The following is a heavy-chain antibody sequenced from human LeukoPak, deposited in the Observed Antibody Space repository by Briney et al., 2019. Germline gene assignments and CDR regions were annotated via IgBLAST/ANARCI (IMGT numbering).Heavy chain of an antibody. J-gene: IGHJ5*02. CDR3: ARGVPAANWFDP. D-gene: IGHD2-2*01. V-gene: IGHV1-46*01. CDR1: GYSFTSYY. Sequence: GASVNVSCKASGYSFTSYYMHWVRQAAGQGLEGMGIINPSGGSTSYAQKFQGRVTMTRDTSTSTVYMELSSLRSEDTAVYYCARGVPAANWFDPWGQGTLVTVSS. CDR2: INPSGGST.